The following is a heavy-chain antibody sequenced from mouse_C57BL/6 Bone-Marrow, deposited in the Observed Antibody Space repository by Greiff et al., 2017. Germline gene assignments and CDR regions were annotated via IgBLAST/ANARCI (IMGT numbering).Heavy chain of an antibody. V-gene: IGHV5-6*01. CDR1: GFTFSSYG. CDR3: ARHYYGSSYRYFGC. Sequence: EVKLVESGGDLVKPGGSLKLSCAASGFTFSSYGMSWVRQTPDKRLEWVATISSGGSYTYYPDSVKGRFTISRDNAKNTLYLQMSSLKSEDTAMYYCARHYYGSSYRYFGCWGQGTTLTVAS. CDR2: ISSGGSYT. D-gene: IGHD1-1*01. J-gene: IGHJ2*01.